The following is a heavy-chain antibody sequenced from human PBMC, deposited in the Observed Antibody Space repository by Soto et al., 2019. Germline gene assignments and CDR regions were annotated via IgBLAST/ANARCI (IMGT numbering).Heavy chain of an antibody. CDR2: ISADNGNT. Sequence: QVQLVQSGAEVKNPGASVKVSCKASGYTFTSYGISWVRQAPGQGFEWMGRISADNGNTNSAQKFQGRVSMTRDTSTSTVYVELRSLRAADTAVYYWARQSYSSGWPRGRELDYWGQGTLVTVSS. CDR3: ARQSYSSGWPRGRELDY. D-gene: IGHD6-19*01. V-gene: IGHV1-18*01. CDR1: GYTFTSYG. J-gene: IGHJ4*02.